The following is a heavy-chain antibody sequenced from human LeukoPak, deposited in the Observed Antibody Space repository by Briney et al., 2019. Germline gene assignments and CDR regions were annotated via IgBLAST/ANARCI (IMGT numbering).Heavy chain of an antibody. D-gene: IGHD6-19*01. Sequence: PGGSLRLSCAASGFTFSRYWMSWLRQAPGKGLEWVANIKEDGSEKHYVDSVKGRFTISRDNAKNSLSLQMDSLRVEDTAVYYCAKDGSGWSGYWGQGTLVTVSS. CDR2: IKEDGSEK. CDR1: GFTFSRYW. CDR3: AKDGSGWSGY. J-gene: IGHJ4*02. V-gene: IGHV3-7*01.